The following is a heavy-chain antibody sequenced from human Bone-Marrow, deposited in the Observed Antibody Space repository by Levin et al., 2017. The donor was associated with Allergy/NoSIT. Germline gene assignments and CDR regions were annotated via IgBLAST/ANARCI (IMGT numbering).Heavy chain of an antibody. Sequence: SETLSLTCTVSGGSISSDDYYWSWIRQPPGKGLEWIGHISYSGSTDYNPSLKSRVTISVDTSKNQFPLKLSSVTAAAPAVYYCARVTSMVRGAEYIDYWGQGTLVTVSS. V-gene: IGHV4-30-4*01. D-gene: IGHD3-10*01. CDR1: GGSISSDDYY. CDR3: ARVTSMVRGAEYIDY. J-gene: IGHJ4*02. CDR2: ISYSGST.